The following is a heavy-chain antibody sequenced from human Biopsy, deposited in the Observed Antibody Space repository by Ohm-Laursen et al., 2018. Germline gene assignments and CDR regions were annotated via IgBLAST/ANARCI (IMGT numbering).Heavy chain of an antibody. Sequence: SVKVSCKTSSYTFTDYNIHWMRQAPGQGLEWMGRIIPILRTTAYAQTFLGRVTITADSPTSTVDMELTSLTSDDTAVYFCAREAIGYQLPCDDWGQGTLVTVSS. CDR3: AREAIGYQLPCDD. V-gene: IGHV1-69*08. J-gene: IGHJ4*02. CDR2: IIPILRTT. CDR1: SYTFTDYN. D-gene: IGHD2-2*01.